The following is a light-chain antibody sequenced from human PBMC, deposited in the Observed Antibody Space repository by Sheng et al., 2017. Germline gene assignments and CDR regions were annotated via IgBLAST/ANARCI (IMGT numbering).Light chain of an antibody. CDR1: QSVSSN. J-gene: IGKJ1*01. CDR2: GAS. V-gene: IGKV3-15*01. CDR3: HQYNSWPPWT. Sequence: EIVMTQSPATLSVSPGERATLSCRASQSVSSNLAWYQQKPGQAPRLLIYGASTRATGIPARFSGSGSGTEFTLTISSLQSEDFAIYYCHQYNSWPPWTFGQGTKVEIK.